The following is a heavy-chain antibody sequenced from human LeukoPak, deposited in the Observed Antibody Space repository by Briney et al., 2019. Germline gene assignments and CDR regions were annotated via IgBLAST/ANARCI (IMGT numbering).Heavy chain of an antibody. CDR2: ISSSSSYI. CDR1: GFTFSSYS. CDR3: ARARIVVVPHGMDV. Sequence: GGSLRLSCAASGFTFSSYSMNWVRQAPGKGLEWVSSISSSSSYIYHANSVKGRFTISRDNAKNSLYLQMNSLRAEDTAVYYCARARIVVVPHGMDVWGQGTTVTVSS. J-gene: IGHJ6*02. V-gene: IGHV3-21*01. D-gene: IGHD2-2*01.